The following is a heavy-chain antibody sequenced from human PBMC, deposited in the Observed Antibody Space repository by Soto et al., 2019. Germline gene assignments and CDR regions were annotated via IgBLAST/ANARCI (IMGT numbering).Heavy chain of an antibody. D-gene: IGHD2-21*02. J-gene: IGHJ6*02. CDR3: ARAVVTPYYYYYGMDV. CDR2: ISSSSSTI. V-gene: IGHV3-48*02. CDR1: GFTFSSYS. Sequence: PGGSLRLSCAASGFTFSSYSMNWVRQAPGKGLEWVSYISSSSSTIYYADSVKGRFTISRGNAKNSLYLQMNSLRDEDTAVYYCARAVVTPYYYYYGMDVWGQGTTVTVSS.